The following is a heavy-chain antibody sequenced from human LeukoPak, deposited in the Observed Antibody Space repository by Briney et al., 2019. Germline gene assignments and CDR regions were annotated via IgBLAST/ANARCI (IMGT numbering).Heavy chain of an antibody. CDR2: ISFDGSDK. J-gene: IGHJ6*02. Sequence: GGSLRLSCAASGFTFSSYAMHWVRQAPGKGLEWVAVISFDGSDKYYTDSVKGRFTISRDNSKNTVYLQMNSLSGEDTAVYYCAKDRGQDYFYYYDMDVWGPGTTVTASS. V-gene: IGHV3-30*04. CDR1: GFTFSSYA. CDR3: AKDRGQDYFYYYDMDV.